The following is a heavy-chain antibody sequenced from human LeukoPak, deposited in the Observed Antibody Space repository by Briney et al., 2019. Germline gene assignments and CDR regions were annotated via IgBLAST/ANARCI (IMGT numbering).Heavy chain of an antibody. V-gene: IGHV3-13*01. J-gene: IGHJ4*02. CDR3: ARGGIQVSGIDEFDY. CDR2: IGIRGDT. Sequence: GGSLRLSCAASGFTFIDYDMHWVRQVIGKGLEWVSAIGIRGDTHYSGSVKGRFTISRENAESSLYLQMNSLSAEDTAVYYCARGGIQVSGIDEFDYWGQGTLVTVSS. CDR1: GFTFIDYD. D-gene: IGHD6-19*01.